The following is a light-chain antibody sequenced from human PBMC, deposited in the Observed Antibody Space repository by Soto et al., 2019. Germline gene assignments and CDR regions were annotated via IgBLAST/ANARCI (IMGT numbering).Light chain of an antibody. CDR2: DAS. V-gene: IGKV3-11*01. CDR1: QSVSSF. Sequence: EIEVTQSPATLSLSPGERSTLSCRASQSVSSFFAWYQQKPGQSPRLLIYDASNRASGIPARFTGSGSGTDFTLTISSVGPEDSAVYYCQQRGNWWTFGQGTKVDIK. J-gene: IGKJ1*01. CDR3: QQRGNWWT.